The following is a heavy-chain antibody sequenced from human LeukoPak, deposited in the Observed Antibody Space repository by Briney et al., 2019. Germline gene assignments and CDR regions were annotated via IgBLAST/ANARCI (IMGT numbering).Heavy chain of an antibody. CDR3: ARGSGWLTDH. CDR2: IDYNGRT. J-gene: IGHJ4*02. Sequence: ASETLSLTCTVSGGSVSSGTYFLNWIRPAPGKGLEWIGYIDYNGRTNYNPSLKSRVTISVGTSKNQFPLKVSSVTATDTAVYYCARGSGWLTDHWGQGTLVTVSS. V-gene: IGHV4-61*01. D-gene: IGHD6-19*01. CDR1: GGSVSSGTYF.